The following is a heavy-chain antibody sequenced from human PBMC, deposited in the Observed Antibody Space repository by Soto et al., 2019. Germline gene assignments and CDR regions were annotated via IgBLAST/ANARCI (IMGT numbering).Heavy chain of an antibody. CDR1: GYSFADSW. CDR2: IYPGDSDT. CDR3: ARQPLDSSGYYKTDYYYYGMDV. V-gene: IGHV5-51*01. D-gene: IGHD3-22*01. Sequence: GESLKISCQGSGYSFADSWIAWVRQMPGKGLEWMGVIYPGDSDTRYSPSFEGQVTFSVDKSISTAYLQWGSLKASDTAMYYCARQPLDSSGYYKTDYYYYGMDVWSQGTTVTVSS. J-gene: IGHJ6*02.